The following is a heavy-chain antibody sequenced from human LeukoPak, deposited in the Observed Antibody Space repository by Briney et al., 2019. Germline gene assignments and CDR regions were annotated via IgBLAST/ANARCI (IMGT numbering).Heavy chain of an antibody. J-gene: IGHJ4*02. CDR2: IWHDGSDK. CDR3: TRQSENFSLDY. D-gene: IGHD3-3*01. Sequence: GGSLRLSCAASGFTFSKAWMSWVRQAPGKGLEWVAIIWHDGSDKYYADSVKGRFTISRDNSKNTLYLQMNSLRAEDTAVYFCTRQSENFSLDYWGQGTLVTVSS. V-gene: IGHV3-33*07. CDR1: GFTFSKAW.